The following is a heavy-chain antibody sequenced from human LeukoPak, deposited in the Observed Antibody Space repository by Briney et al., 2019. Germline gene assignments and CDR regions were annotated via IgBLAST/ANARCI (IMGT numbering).Heavy chain of an antibody. J-gene: IGHJ4*02. CDR3: ARGLGSRYYFNS. V-gene: IGHV4-39*07. D-gene: IGHD3-10*01. CDR1: GGSISSNNYY. CDR2: IYYGGYT. Sequence: SETLSLTCTVSGGSISSNNYYWGWIRQPPGKGLEWIGSIYYGGYTYYNPSLKSRVTISGDTSKNQFSLKLTSVTAADTAVYYCARGLGSRYYFNSWGQGTLVTVSS.